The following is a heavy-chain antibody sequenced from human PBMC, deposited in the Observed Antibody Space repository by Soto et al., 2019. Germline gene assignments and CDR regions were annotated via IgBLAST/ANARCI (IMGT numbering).Heavy chain of an antibody. Sequence: EVQLVESGGGLVQPGGSLRLSCAASGFTCSSYSINRVREAPGKGLEWVSYISSSSSTIYYADSVKGRFTISRDNAKNSLYLQMNSLRDEDTAVYYCARGADYDSSGIRLNWFDPWGQGTLVTVSS. V-gene: IGHV3-48*02. CDR1: GFTCSSYS. D-gene: IGHD3-22*01. J-gene: IGHJ5*02. CDR2: ISSSSSTI. CDR3: ARGADYDSSGIRLNWFDP.